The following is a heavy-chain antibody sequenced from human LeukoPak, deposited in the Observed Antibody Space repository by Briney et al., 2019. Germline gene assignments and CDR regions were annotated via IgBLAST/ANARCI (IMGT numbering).Heavy chain of an antibody. V-gene: IGHV3-7*05. CDR1: GFTFNNYW. CDR3: ARRGRIFGVVIIGYFDY. Sequence: GGSLRLSCAASGFTFNNYWMSWVRQAPGEGLEWVANIEQEGSEKNYVDSVKGRFTISRDNAKKSLYLQMNSLRAEDTAVYYCARRGRIFGVVIIGYFDYWGQGTLVTVSS. J-gene: IGHJ4*02. D-gene: IGHD3-3*01. CDR2: IEQEGSEK.